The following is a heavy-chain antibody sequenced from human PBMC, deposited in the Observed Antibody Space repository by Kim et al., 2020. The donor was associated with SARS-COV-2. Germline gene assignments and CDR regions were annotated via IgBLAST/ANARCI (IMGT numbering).Heavy chain of an antibody. CDR3: ARAITSHEIAVAKYAIDI. J-gene: IGHJ3*02. V-gene: IGHV4-31*02. D-gene: IGHD6-19*01. Sequence: KSRVTISVDTSKNQFSLKLSSVTAADTAVYYCARAITSHEIAVAKYAIDIWGQETMVTVSS.